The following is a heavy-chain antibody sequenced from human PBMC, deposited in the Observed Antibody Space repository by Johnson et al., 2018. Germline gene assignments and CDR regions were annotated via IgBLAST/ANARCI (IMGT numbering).Heavy chain of an antibody. D-gene: IGHD2-2*01. CDR2: ISSSSSTI. J-gene: IGHJ6*02. Sequence: VQLVESGGGLVQPGGSLRLSCAASGFTFSSYSMNWVRQAPGKGLEWVSYISSSSSTIYYADSVKGRFTISRENAKNSLYLQRNSLRDEDTAVYYCARDCRSTSCYPDYYYYYGMDVWGQGTTVTVSS. CDR1: GFTFSSYS. V-gene: IGHV3-48*02. CDR3: ARDCRSTSCYPDYYYYYGMDV.